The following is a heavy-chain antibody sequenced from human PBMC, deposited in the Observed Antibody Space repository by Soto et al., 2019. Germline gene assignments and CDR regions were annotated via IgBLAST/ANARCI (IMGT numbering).Heavy chain of an antibody. Sequence: PVEGSCQAFWGTFSPHSISWVGQAPGQGLEWMGGIIPIFGTANYAQKFQGRVTITADESTSTAYMELSSLRSEDTAVYYCARGSIQLPHFDYWGQGTLVTVSS. CDR1: WGTFSPHS. CDR3: ARGSIQLPHFDY. D-gene: IGHD5-18*01. J-gene: IGHJ4*02. CDR2: IIPIFGTA. V-gene: IGHV1-69*13.